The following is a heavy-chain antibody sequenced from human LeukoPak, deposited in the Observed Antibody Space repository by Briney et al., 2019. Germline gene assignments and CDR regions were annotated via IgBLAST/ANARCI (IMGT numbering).Heavy chain of an antibody. V-gene: IGHV3-23*01. CDR3: AKIFHTDGYYLGEHLFDA. CDR2: ISGSGGST. D-gene: IGHD3-22*01. J-gene: IGHJ5*02. Sequence: GGSLRLSCAASGFTFNNYATSWVRQAPGKGPEWLSAISGSGGSTTDADSVKGRFTTSRDNSKSTLYLQMNTLRAEDTAIYYCAKIFHTDGYYLGEHLFDAWGQGTLVTVSS. CDR1: GFTFNNYA.